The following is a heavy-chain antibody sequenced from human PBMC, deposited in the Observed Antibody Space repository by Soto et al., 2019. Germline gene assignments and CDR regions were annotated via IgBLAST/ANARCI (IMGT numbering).Heavy chain of an antibody. CDR2: IIPIFGTA. Sequence: ASVKVSCKASGGTFSSYAISWVRQAPGQGLEWMGGIIPIFGTANYAQKFQGRVTITADKSTSTAYMELSSLRSEDTAVYYCASVWFGDYYYYGMDVWGQGTTVTVSS. V-gene: IGHV1-69*06. D-gene: IGHD3-10*01. CDR1: GGTFSSYA. CDR3: ASVWFGDYYYYGMDV. J-gene: IGHJ6*02.